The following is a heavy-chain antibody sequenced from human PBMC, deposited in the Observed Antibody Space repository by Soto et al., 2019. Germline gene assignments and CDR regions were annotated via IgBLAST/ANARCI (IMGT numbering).Heavy chain of an antibody. V-gene: IGHV1-69*01. Sequence: QVQLVQSGAEVKKPGSSVKVSCKASGGTFSSYAISWVRQAPGQGLEWMGGIIPIFGTANYAQKFQGRVTITADESTSTAYMELSSLRYEETAVYYCARDGIRYYSDSSGYYSPVFDYWGQGTLVTVSS. CDR3: ARDGIRYYSDSSGYYSPVFDY. J-gene: IGHJ4*02. CDR2: IIPIFGTA. CDR1: GGTFSSYA. D-gene: IGHD3-22*01.